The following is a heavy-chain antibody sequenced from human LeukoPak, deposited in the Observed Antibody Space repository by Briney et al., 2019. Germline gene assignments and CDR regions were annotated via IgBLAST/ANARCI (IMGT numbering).Heavy chain of an antibody. V-gene: IGHV3-53*01. D-gene: IGHD5-24*01. J-gene: IGHJ4*02. CDR1: GFSFSSFA. Sequence: GGSLRLSCAASGFSFSSFAMSWVRQAPGKGLEWVSVSYLRGGTYYADSVKGRFTVSRDISKKMLYLQMNSLRVEDTAVYYCARSGTWLLWGQGTLVTVSS. CDR2: SYLRGGT. CDR3: ARSGTWLL.